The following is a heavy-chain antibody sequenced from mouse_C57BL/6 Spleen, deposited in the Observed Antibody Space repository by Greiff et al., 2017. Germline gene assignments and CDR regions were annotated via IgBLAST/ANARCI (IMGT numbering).Heavy chain of an antibody. V-gene: IGHV5-16*01. J-gene: IGHJ4*01. Sequence: EVKVVESEGGLVQPGSSMKLSCTASGFTFSDYYMAWVRQVPEKGLEWVANINYDGSSTYYLDSLKSRFIISRDNAKNILYLQMSSLKSEDTATYYCARDRNDGYAMDYWGQGTSVTLSS. CDR3: ARDRNDGYAMDY. CDR2: INYDGSST. D-gene: IGHD2-14*01. CDR1: GFTFSDYY.